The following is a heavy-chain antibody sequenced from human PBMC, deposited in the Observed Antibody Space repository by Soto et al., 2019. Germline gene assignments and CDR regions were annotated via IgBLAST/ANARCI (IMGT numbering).Heavy chain of an antibody. CDR3: VVWDYYDNSVGH. J-gene: IGHJ4*02. Sequence: KLVQSGPEVKKPGASMTVSCKTSGYVFTAHGISWVRQAPGQGPEWMGWINIQNGNTNYTEKFQGRLTMTTDTSTSTAYMELKNLRSDDTAVYYCVVWDYYDNSVGHWGQGTLVTVSS. CDR1: GYVFTAHG. V-gene: IGHV1-18*01. D-gene: IGHD3-22*01. CDR2: INIQNGNT.